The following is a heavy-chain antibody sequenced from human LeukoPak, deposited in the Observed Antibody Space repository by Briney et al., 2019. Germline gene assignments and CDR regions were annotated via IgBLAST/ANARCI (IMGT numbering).Heavy chain of an antibody. D-gene: IGHD6-19*01. V-gene: IGHV1-46*01. CDR1: GDSLTNYY. CDR3: ARGEQWLLPGDY. Sequence: ASVKVSCKASGDSLTNYYMHWVRQAPGQGLEWMGIINPSGGSTSYAQKFQGRVTMTRDTSISTAYMEVTSLRSDDTAVYYCARGEQWLLPGDYWGQGTLVTVSS. J-gene: IGHJ4*02. CDR2: INPSGGST.